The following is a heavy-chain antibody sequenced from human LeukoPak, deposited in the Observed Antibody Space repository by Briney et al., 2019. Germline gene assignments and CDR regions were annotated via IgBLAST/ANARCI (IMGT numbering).Heavy chain of an antibody. J-gene: IGHJ6*02. CDR2: IYYSGST. Sequence: SETLSLTCTVSGGSISSYYWSWIRQPPGKGLEWIGYIYYSGSTNYNPSLKSRVTISVDTSKNQFSLKLSSVTAADTAVYYCARGGSSGWCYYGMDVWGQGTTVTVSS. D-gene: IGHD6-19*01. CDR1: GGSISSYY. V-gene: IGHV4-59*01. CDR3: ARGGSSGWCYYGMDV.